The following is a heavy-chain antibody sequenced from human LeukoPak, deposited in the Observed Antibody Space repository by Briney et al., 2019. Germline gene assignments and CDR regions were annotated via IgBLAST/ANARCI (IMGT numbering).Heavy chain of an antibody. CDR1: GLNFSNYW. CDR3: AREKGCSRTSCYDYWFDP. J-gene: IGHJ5*02. Sequence: LPGGSLRLSCAASGLNFSNYWMSWVRQAPGKGLEWVANIKQDGSEKYYVDSVKGRFTISRDNAKNSLYLQMNSLRAEDTAVYYCAREKGCSRTSCYDYWFDPWGQGTLVTVSS. V-gene: IGHV3-7*01. CDR2: IKQDGSEK. D-gene: IGHD2-2*01.